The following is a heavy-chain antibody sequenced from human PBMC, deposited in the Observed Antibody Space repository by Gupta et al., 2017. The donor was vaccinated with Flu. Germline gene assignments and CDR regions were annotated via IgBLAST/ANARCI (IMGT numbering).Heavy chain of an antibody. CDR2: IQQYGSEN. CDR3: ARDRATWDTSGYFYWDYFDY. V-gene: IGHV3-7*01. J-gene: IGHJ4*02. D-gene: IGHD3-22*01. Sequence: LDWVANIQQYGSENHYVDSVKGRFTISRDNAKNSLFLQMNSLRAEDTAVYYCARDRATWDTSGYFYWDYFDYWGQGALVTVSS.